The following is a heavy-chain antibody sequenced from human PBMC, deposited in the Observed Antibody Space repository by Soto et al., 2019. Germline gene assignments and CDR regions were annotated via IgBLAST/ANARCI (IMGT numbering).Heavy chain of an antibody. D-gene: IGHD5-12*01. V-gene: IGHV4-34*01. Sequence: QVQLQQWGAGLLKPSETLSLTCAVYGGSFSGYYWSWIRQPPGKGLEWVGEINHSGSTNYNPSLKSRVTISVDTSKNQFSLKLSSVTAADTAVYYCARGWLGNLDYWGQGTLVTVSS. CDR3: ARGWLGNLDY. CDR2: INHSGST. CDR1: GGSFSGYY. J-gene: IGHJ4*02.